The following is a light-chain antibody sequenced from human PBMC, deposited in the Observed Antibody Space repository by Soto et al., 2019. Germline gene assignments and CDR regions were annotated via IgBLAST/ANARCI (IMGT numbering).Light chain of an antibody. J-gene: IGLJ1*01. CDR2: DVS. Sequence: QSVLTQPASVSGSPGQSITISCTGNSSDVGGYNYVSWYQQHPGKAPKLMIYDVSNRPSGVSNRFSGSKSGNTASLTISGLQAEDEADYYCSSHTSSSTRVFGTGTKVTVL. CDR3: SSHTSSSTRV. V-gene: IGLV2-14*01. CDR1: SSDVGGYNY.